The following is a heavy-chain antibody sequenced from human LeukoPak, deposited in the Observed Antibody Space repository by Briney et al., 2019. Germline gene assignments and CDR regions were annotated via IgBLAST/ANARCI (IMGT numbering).Heavy chain of an antibody. J-gene: IGHJ4*02. D-gene: IGHD2/OR15-2a*01. CDR3: AVGPLSDYPDY. CDR2: INHSGST. Sequence: PSETLSLTCAVYGGSFSGYYWSWIRQPPGKGLEWIGEINHSGSTNYNPSLKSRVTISVDTSKNQFSLKLSSVTAADTAVYYCAVGPLSDYPDYWGQGTLVTVSS. CDR1: GGSFSGYY. V-gene: IGHV4-34*01.